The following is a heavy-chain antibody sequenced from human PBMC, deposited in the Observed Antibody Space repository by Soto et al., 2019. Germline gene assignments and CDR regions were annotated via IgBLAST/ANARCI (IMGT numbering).Heavy chain of an antibody. CDR3: TGEVAAGY. CDR2: ISKDGNVN. CDR1: GFTFSSYG. D-gene: IGHD2-8*02. Sequence: QVQLVESGGDVVQPGRSLRLSCAASGFTFSSYGMHWVRQAPGKGLEWVAVISKDGNVNYYAESVKGRFTISRDNSKNTLDLQMNSLGAEDTAAYYCTGEVAAGYWGQGTLVTVSS. J-gene: IGHJ4*02. V-gene: IGHV3-30*03.